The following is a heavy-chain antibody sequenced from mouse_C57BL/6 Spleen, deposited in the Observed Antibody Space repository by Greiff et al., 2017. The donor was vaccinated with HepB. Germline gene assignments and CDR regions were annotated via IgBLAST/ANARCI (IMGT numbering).Heavy chain of an antibody. D-gene: IGHD2-5*01. CDR1: GFTFSSYG. J-gene: IGHJ3*01. V-gene: IGHV5-6*01. CDR3: AREGDYSNSWFAY. CDR2: ISSGGSYT. Sequence: VQLVESGGDLVKPGGSLKLSCAASGFTFSSYGMSWVRQTPDKRLEWVATISSGGSYTYYPDSVKGRVTISRDNAKNTLYLQMSSLKSEDTAMYYCAREGDYSNSWFAYWGQGTLVTVSA.